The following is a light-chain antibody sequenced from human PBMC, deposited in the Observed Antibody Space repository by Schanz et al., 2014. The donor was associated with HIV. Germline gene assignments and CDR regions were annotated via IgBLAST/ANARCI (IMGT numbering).Light chain of an antibody. CDR1: QSINNDY. J-gene: IGKJ2*01. Sequence: IVLTQSPGTLSLSPGEKATLSCKASQSINNDYLAWYQQKPGQAPRLLIYVASIRASGVPERFSGSGSGTDFTLTISRPEPEDFAVYYCQQRQNRPPIYTFGQGTKLEIK. CDR3: QQRQNRPPIYT. V-gene: IGKV3D-20*02. CDR2: VAS.